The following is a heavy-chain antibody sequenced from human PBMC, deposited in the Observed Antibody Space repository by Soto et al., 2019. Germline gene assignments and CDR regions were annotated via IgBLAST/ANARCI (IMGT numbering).Heavy chain of an antibody. Sequence: ASVKVSCKTCGYSFTDNYLHWVRQAPGQGLEWMGWINPKSGGTSYAQKFQGWVTMTRDTSISTAYMEVSRLSSDDTAVYYCAITVTTYFDYWGLGTLVTVSS. J-gene: IGHJ4*02. D-gene: IGHD4-4*01. CDR1: GYSFTDNY. CDR3: AITVTTYFDY. V-gene: IGHV1-2*04. CDR2: INPKSGGT.